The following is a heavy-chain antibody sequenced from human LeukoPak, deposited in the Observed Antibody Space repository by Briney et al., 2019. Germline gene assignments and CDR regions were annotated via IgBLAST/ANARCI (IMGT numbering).Heavy chain of an antibody. D-gene: IGHD5-24*01. CDR2: ISGSGGNT. Sequence: GGSLRLSCAASGFPFSSYAMSWVRQAPGKGLEWVSIISGSGGNTYYADSVKGRFTISRDNSKNTLYLQMNSLRAEDTAVYYCAKDEMATFYYFDYWGQGTLVTVSS. CDR1: GFPFSSYA. CDR3: AKDEMATFYYFDY. V-gene: IGHV3-23*01. J-gene: IGHJ4*02.